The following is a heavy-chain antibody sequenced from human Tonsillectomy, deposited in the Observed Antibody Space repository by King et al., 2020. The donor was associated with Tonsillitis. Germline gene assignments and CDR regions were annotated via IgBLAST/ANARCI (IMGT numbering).Heavy chain of an antibody. J-gene: IGHJ2*01. CDR2: ISAHNGKT. Sequence: VQLVESGAEVKKPGASVRVSCKASGYTFTDYGITWVRQAPGQGLEGMGWISAHNGKTNYAQNLQDRVTMTTYIDTSTDHMEIRSLRSDDTALYYCARYFRIAVLPVASHTAKDWYLDIWGRGTLVTVSS. V-gene: IGHV1-18*04. CDR3: ARYFRIAVLPVASHTAKDWYLDI. D-gene: IGHD2-2*01. CDR1: GYTFTDYG.